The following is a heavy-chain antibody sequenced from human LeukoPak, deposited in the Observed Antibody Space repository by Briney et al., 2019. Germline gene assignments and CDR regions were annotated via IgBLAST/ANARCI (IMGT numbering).Heavy chain of an antibody. CDR3: AKDPPPRFDP. CDR1: GFTVTEYA. J-gene: IGHJ5*02. V-gene: IGHV3-23*01. Sequence: PGGSLRLSCAASGFTVTEYAMTWIRQSPGKGLEWVSSMSDIGPNTYYADSVKGRFTISRDNSKNTLYLQMNSLRAEDTAVYYCAKDPPPRFDPWGQGTLVTVSS. CDR2: MSDIGPNT.